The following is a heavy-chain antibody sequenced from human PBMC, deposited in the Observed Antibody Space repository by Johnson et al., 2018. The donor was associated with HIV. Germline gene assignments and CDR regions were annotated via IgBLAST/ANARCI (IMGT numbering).Heavy chain of an antibody. Sequence: HVQLVESGGVAVQPGGSLRLSCAASGFTISSYGMHWVRQAPGKGLEWVAVISYGGSNKYYADSVKGRFTISRDNSKNTLYLQMNSLRAEDTAVDYCARDYYDSGDQWAHVAFDVWGQGIMVTVSS. CDR1: GFTISSYG. D-gene: IGHD3-22*01. CDR2: ISYGGSNK. CDR3: ARDYYDSGDQWAHVAFDV. V-gene: IGHV3-30*03. J-gene: IGHJ3*01.